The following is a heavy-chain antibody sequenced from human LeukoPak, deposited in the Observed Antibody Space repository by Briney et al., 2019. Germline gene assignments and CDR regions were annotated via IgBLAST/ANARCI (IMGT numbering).Heavy chain of an antibody. Sequence: GASVKVPCKASGYTFTSYYMHWVRQAPGQGLEWMGLINPSGGSTSYAQKFQGRVTMTRDTSTSTVYMELSSLTSEPTALSYCAADSSGYHPASYFDYWGQGTLVAVSS. D-gene: IGHD3-22*01. CDR2: INPSGGST. V-gene: IGHV1-46*01. CDR1: GYTFTSYY. J-gene: IGHJ4*02. CDR3: AADSSGYHPASYFDY.